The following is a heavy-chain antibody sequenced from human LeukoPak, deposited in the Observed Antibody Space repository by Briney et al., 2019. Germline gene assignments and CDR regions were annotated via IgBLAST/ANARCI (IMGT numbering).Heavy chain of an antibody. CDR3: ARGRRDGTYSPIDY. J-gene: IGHJ4*02. D-gene: IGHD5-18*01. CDR2: IIPILGIA. Sequence: GASVKVSCKASGGTFSSYAISWVRQAPGQGLEWMGRIIPILGIANYAQKFQGRVTITADKSTSTAYMELSSLRSEDTAVYYCARGRRDGTYSPIDYWGQGTLVTVSS. V-gene: IGHV1-69*04. CDR1: GGTFSSYA.